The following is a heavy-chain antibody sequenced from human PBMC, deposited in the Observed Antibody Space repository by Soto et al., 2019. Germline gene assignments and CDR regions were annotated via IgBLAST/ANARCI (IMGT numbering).Heavy chain of an antibody. V-gene: IGHV1-69*13. Sequence: SVKVSCKASGGTFSSYAISWVRQAPGQGLEWMGGIIPIFGTANYAQKFQGRVTITADESTSTAYMELSSLRSEDTAVYYCASAGGDGYNSWYFDLWGRGTLVTVSS. CDR3: ASAGGDGYNSWYFDL. CDR2: IIPIFGTA. J-gene: IGHJ2*01. CDR1: GGTFSSYA. D-gene: IGHD2-21*01.